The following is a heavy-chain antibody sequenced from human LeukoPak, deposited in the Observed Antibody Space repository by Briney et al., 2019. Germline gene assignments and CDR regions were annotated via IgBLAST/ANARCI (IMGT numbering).Heavy chain of an antibody. CDR1: GFIFSGYS. J-gene: IGHJ4*02. D-gene: IGHD1-26*01. CDR3: ARDRSRIVVAPSGYFDY. Sequence: PGGSLRLSCAASGFIFSGYSMSWVRHAPGKGLEWVSYISTTNTTIYYADSVKGRFTISRDNAKNSLYLQMNSLRAEDTAIYYCARDRSRIVVAPSGYFDYWGQGTLVTVSS. CDR2: ISTTNTTI. V-gene: IGHV3-48*01.